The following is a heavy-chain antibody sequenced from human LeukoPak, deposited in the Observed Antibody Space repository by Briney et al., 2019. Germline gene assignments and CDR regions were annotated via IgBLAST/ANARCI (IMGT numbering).Heavy chain of an antibody. D-gene: IGHD2-21*02. CDR3: AKKDSDRAHCGGDCYLVDY. J-gene: IGHJ4*02. Sequence: GGSLRLSCVVCGFTFSNYAMSWVGQAPGKGLEWVSGISGSGGSTYYADSVKGRFTISRDNSKNTLYLQMNSLRAEETAVYYCAKKDSDRAHCGGDCYLVDYWGQGTLVTVSS. V-gene: IGHV3-23*01. CDR2: ISGSGGST. CDR1: GFTFSNYA.